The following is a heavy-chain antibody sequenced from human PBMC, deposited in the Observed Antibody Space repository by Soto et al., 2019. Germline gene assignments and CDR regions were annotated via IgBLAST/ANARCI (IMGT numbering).Heavy chain of an antibody. CDR1: RGTFIGGD. CDR2: IWYDGSNK. CDR3: QRDGVGARDY. Sequence: SGVASRGTFIGGDLHWGRQAPGKGLEWVAVIWYDGSNKYYADSVKGRFTISRDNSKNTLYLQMNSLRAEDMAVYYRQRDGVGARDYWRQGTRVTRSA. D-gene: IGHD1-26*01. V-gene: IGHV3-33*01. J-gene: IGHJ4*01.